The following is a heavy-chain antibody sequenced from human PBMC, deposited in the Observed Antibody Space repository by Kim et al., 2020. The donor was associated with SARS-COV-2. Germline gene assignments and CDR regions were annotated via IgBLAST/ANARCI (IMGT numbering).Heavy chain of an antibody. V-gene: IGHV6-1*01. D-gene: IGHD3-10*01. J-gene: IGHJ4*02. CDR3: GRTISGSGSV. Sequence: SQTLSLSCAISGDSVSSNSAAWDWIRQSPSRGLEWLGRTYYRSKWYNHYAVSVKSRITINPDTSKNQFSLQPNSVTPEDTAVYYCGRTISGSGSVWGQGTLVTVSS. CDR2: TYYRSKWYN. CDR1: GDSVSSNSAA.